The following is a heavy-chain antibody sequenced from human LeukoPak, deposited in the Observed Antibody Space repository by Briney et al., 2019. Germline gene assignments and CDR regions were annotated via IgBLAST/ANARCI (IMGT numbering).Heavy chain of an antibody. Sequence: ASVKVSCKASGYTFTGYYMHWVRQAPGQGLEWMGRINPNSGGTNYAQKFQGRVTMTRDTSISTAYMELSRLRSDDTAVSYCARSFGITGTRILYYWGQGTLVTVSS. CDR3: ARSFGITGTRILYY. CDR1: GYTFTGYY. J-gene: IGHJ4*02. CDR2: INPNSGGT. D-gene: IGHD1-7*01. V-gene: IGHV1-2*06.